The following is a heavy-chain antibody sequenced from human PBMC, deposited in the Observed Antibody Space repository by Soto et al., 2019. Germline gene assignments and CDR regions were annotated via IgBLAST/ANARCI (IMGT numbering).Heavy chain of an antibody. J-gene: IGHJ4*02. Sequence: ASVKVSCKASGYTFTSYDINWVRQATGQGLEWMGWMNPNSGNTGYAQKFQGRVTMTRNTSISTAYMELSSLSSEDTAVYYCARGRYDILTGYDDYWGQGTLVTVSS. V-gene: IGHV1-8*01. D-gene: IGHD3-9*01. CDR2: MNPNSGNT. CDR3: ARGRYDILTGYDDY. CDR1: GYTFTSYD.